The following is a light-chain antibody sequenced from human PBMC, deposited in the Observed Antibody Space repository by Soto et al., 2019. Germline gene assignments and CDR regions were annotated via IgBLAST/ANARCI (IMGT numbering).Light chain of an antibody. V-gene: IGLV7-43*01. CDR1: TGAVTSGNY. CDR2: TTN. CDR3: LLYYGGAHLV. J-gene: IGLJ3*02. Sequence: QTVVTQEPSLTVSPGGTVTLTCASSTGAVTSGNYASWFRQFPGQPPRALIYTTNNRHSWTPARFSGSLLGGRAALTLSGAQPEDEADYYCLLYYGGAHLVFGGGTKVTVL.